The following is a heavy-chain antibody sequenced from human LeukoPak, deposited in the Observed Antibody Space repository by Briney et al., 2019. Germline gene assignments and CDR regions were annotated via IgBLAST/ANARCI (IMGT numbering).Heavy chain of an antibody. V-gene: IGHV3-23*01. J-gene: IGHJ4*02. D-gene: IGHD6-19*01. CDR3: ARIRYSSGWYGDYFDN. Sequence: QSGGSLRFSCAAPGLTFSSFAMTWVGKAPGKGLDWVSVFSGSGGDTYYADSVKGQFTISRDNSKNTLYLQMNSLRAEDTAVYYCARIRYSSGWYGDYFDNWGQGTLVTVSS. CDR2: FSGSGGDT. CDR1: GLTFSSFA.